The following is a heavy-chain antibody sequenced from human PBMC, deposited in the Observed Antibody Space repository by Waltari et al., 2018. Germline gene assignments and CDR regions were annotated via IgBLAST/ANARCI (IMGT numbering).Heavy chain of an antibody. CDR3: ARVSKGIHFDY. V-gene: IGHV3-7*04. CDR2: IKEDGTEE. Sequence: EVQLVESGGGLVQPGGSLRPSCTASGFTLVKYWMSWVRQAPGKGLQWEAYIKEDGTEESYLDSLKCRFTISRDDAKNSLHLQMNSLRVEDTARYYCARVSKGIHFDYWGQGTLVTVSS. CDR1: GFTLVKYW. J-gene: IGHJ4*02.